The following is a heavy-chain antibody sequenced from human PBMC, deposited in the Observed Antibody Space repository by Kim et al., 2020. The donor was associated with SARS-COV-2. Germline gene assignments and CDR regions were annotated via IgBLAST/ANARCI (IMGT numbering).Heavy chain of an antibody. J-gene: IGHJ6*02. CDR1: GDSVSSNSAA. CDR2: TYYRSKWYN. V-gene: IGHV6-1*01. Sequence: SQTLSLTCAISGDSVSSNSAAWNWIRQSPSRGLEWLGRTYYRSKWYNDYAVSVKSRITINPDTSKNQFSLQLNSVTPEDTAVYYCARTLYSSGWYANTYYYYGMDVWGQGTTGTVSS. D-gene: IGHD6-19*01. CDR3: ARTLYSSGWYANTYYYYGMDV.